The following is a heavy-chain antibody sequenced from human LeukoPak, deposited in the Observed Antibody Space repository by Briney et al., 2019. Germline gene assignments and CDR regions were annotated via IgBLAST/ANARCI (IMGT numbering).Heavy chain of an antibody. CDR3: ARGVGATHLVYYFGF. V-gene: IGHV6-1*01. D-gene: IGHD1-26*01. J-gene: IGHJ4*02. Sequence: SQTLSLSCAISGDSISTYNAAWNWIRQSPSRGLEGLGSTYYRSKWYNEYAVSVIGRVTINPDISNNQFSLQLSSVTPEDTAVYYCARGVGATHLVYYFGFWGQGTLVTVSS. CDR2: TYYRSKWYN. CDR1: GDSISTYNAA.